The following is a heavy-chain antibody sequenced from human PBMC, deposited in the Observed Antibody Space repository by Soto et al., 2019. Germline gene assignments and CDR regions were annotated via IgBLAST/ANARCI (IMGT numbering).Heavy chain of an antibody. CDR3: ERLVSNLLGVGMDV. V-gene: IGHV1-69*01. CDR1: GCSFTSYA. D-gene: IGHD4-4*01. CDR2: IVPIIGTA. J-gene: IGHJ6*02. Sequence: QVQLVQSGAEVKKPGSSVKVSCKSSGCSFTSYAISWVRQAPGQGLEWMGGIVPIIGTANYAQRVQGRVTIIADESTSTAYMDMRSLKSEDKSVYYCERLVSNLLGVGMDVWGQGTTVTVSS.